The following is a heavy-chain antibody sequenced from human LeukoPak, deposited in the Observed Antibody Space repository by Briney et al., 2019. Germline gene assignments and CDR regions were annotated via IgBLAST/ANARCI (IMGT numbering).Heavy chain of an antibody. CDR1: GFTFSSYG. Sequence: PGGSLRLSCAASGFTFSSYGMNWVRQAPGKGLEWVSSISSSSSYIYYADSVKGRFTISRDNAKNSLYLQMNSLRAEDTAVYYCARAVYCGGDCYPPHLDYWGQGTLVTVSS. CDR3: ARAVYCGGDCYPPHLDY. J-gene: IGHJ4*02. D-gene: IGHD2-21*02. CDR2: ISSSSSYI. V-gene: IGHV3-21*01.